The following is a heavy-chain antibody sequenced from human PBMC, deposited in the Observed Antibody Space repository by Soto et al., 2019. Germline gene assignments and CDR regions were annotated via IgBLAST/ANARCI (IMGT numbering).Heavy chain of an antibody. CDR2: MSFDESNK. Sequence: QVQLVESGGGVVQPGRSLRLSCAASGFTLSTYDMHWVRQAPGKGLEWVTLMSFDESNKYYADSVKGRFTISRDNSKNTLYLQMNSLRAGDTAVYYCARGRLPNEYWGQGTLVTVSS. V-gene: IGHV3-30*03. CDR3: ARGRLPNEY. J-gene: IGHJ4*02. CDR1: GFTLSTYD. D-gene: IGHD4-17*01.